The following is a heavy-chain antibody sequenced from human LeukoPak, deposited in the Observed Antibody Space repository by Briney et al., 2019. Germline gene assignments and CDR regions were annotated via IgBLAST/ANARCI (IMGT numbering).Heavy chain of an antibody. CDR1: GFTFSTYT. Sequence: GGSLRLSCAASGFTFSTYTMNWVRQAPGKGLEWVSSISSSSTYIYYADSVKGRLTISRDNAKNSLYLQMNSLRAADTAVYYCARGGRLRDWEAFDIWGQGTMVTVSS. D-gene: IGHD3-9*01. J-gene: IGHJ3*02. CDR2: ISSSSTYI. CDR3: ARGGRLRDWEAFDI. V-gene: IGHV3-21*01.